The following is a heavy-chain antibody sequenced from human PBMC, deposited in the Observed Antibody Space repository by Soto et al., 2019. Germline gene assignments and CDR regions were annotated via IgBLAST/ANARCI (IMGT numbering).Heavy chain of an antibody. Sequence: QVQLVQSGAEVKKPGSSVKVSCKASGGSFNSFAISWVRQAPGQGLEWMGGIIPICGAASYGQRIQGRVTITADESTSTAFMELSSLRSEDTAVYYCATSGECGGDCYVYRMDVWGRGTTVTVSS. D-gene: IGHD2-21*02. CDR2: IIPICGAA. CDR1: GGSFNSFA. CDR3: ATSGECGGDCYVYRMDV. V-gene: IGHV1-69*01. J-gene: IGHJ6*02.